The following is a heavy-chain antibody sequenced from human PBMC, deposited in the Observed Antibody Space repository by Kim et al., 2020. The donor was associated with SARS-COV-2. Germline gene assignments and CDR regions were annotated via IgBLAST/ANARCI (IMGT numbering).Heavy chain of an antibody. CDR3: AKTGAYYYYGMDV. CDR2: ISGSGGST. J-gene: IGHJ6*02. CDR1: GFTFSSYD. Sequence: GGSLRLSCAASGFTFSSYDVSWVRQAPGKGLEWVSAISGSGGSTYYADSVKGRFTISRDNSKNTLYLQMNSLRAEDTAVYYCAKTGAYYYYGMDVWGQGTTVTVSS. V-gene: IGHV3-23*01.